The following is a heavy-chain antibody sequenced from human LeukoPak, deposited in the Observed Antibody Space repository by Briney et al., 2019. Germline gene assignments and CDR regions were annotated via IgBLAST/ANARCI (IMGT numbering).Heavy chain of an antibody. CDR2: ISSSSSYI. Sequence: GGSLRLSCAASGFTFSSYSMNWVRQVPGNGLEWVSSISSSSSYIYYADSVKGRFTISRDNAKNSLYLQMNSLRAEDTAVYYCARDGPYDFWSGYSLYGLDVWGQGTTVTVSS. CDR1: GFTFSSYS. V-gene: IGHV3-21*01. J-gene: IGHJ6*02. CDR3: ARDGPYDFWSGYSLYGLDV. D-gene: IGHD3-3*01.